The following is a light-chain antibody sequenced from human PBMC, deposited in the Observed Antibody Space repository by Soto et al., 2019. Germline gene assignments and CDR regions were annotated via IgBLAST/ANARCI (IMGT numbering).Light chain of an antibody. CDR1: QSVGSY. V-gene: IGKV3-11*01. CDR3: QQRRNWPLAIT. J-gene: IGKJ5*01. Sequence: EIVLTQSPATLSLSPGERATLSCRASQSVGSYLAWYQQSPGQAPRLLIYDASNRATGVPARFSGSGSGTDFTLTVSGLEPEDFAVYFCQQRRNWPLAITFGQGTRLEIK. CDR2: DAS.